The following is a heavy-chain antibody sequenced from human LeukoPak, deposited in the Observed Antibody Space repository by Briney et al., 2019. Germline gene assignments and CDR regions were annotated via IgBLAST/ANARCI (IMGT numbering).Heavy chain of an antibody. CDR3: ARGGEAVAGTRLPNYWYFDL. CDR1: GYTFTGYY. CDR2: INPNSGGT. J-gene: IGHJ2*01. V-gene: IGHV1-2*02. Sequence: ASVKVSCKASGYTFTGYYMHWVRQAPGQGLEWMGWINPNSGGTNYAQKFQGRVTMTRDTSISTAYMELSRLKSDDTAVYYCARGGEAVAGTRLPNYWYFDLWGRGTLVTVSS. D-gene: IGHD6-19*01.